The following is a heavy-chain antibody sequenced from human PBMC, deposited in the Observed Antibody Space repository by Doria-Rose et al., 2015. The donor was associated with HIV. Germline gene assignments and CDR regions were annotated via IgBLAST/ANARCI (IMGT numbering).Heavy chain of an antibody. D-gene: IGHD3-3*01. V-gene: IGHV4-31*03. Sequence: QEAGPGLVKPPETLSLTCSVSGASVSSRGYYWNWIRQVPGKGLESLGYTYYTGTSDYSPSLKSRLNMAVDTSKNQFSLKLGFVTVADTAVYYCARMGSYRELDYWGQGALVIVSA. CDR1: GASVSSRGYY. CDR2: TYYTGTS. CDR3: ARMGSYRELDY. J-gene: IGHJ4*02.